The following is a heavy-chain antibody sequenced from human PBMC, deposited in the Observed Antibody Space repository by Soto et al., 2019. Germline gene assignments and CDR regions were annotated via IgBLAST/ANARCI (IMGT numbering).Heavy chain of an antibody. CDR3: ARDLTDCSSTSCLNWFDP. CDR2: IYYSGST. D-gene: IGHD2-2*01. J-gene: IGHJ5*02. V-gene: IGHV4-59*01. CDR1: GGSISSYY. Sequence: PSGALSLTCTVSGGSISSYYWSWIRQPPGKGLEWIGYIYYSGSTNYNPSLKSRVTISVDTSKNQFSLKLSSVTAADTAVYYCARDLTDCSSTSCLNWFDPWGQGTLVTVSS.